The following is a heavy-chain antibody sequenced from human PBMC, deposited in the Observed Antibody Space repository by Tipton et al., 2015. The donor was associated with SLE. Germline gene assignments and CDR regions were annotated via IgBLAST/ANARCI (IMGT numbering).Heavy chain of an antibody. Sequence: QSGPEVKKPGSSVKVSCKASGGTFSSYAISWVRQAPGQGLEWMGGIIPILGIANYAQKFQGRVTITTDESTSTAYMELSSLRSEDTAVYYCARAANWGLDYYYGMDVWGQGTTVTVSS. CDR2: IIPILGIA. CDR3: ARAANWGLDYYYGMDV. D-gene: IGHD7-27*01. J-gene: IGHJ6*02. CDR1: GGTFSSYA. V-gene: IGHV1-69*05.